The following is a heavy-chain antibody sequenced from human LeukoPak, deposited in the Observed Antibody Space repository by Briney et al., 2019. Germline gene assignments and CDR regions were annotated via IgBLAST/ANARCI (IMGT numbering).Heavy chain of an antibody. CDR2: IHYSGSA. CDR3: ARAEIIGEFDY. J-gene: IGHJ4*02. V-gene: IGHV4-59*01. D-gene: IGHD7-27*01. CDR1: GGSISSYY. Sequence: PSETLSLTCIVSGGSISSYYWSWIRQPPGKGLEWIGYIHYSGSANYNPSLKSRVTISVDTSKNQFSLKLSSVTAADTAVYYCARAEIIGEFDYWGQGTLVTVSS.